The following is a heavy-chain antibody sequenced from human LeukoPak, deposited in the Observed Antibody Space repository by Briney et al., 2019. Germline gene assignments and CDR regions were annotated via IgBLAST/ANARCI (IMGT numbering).Heavy chain of an antibody. J-gene: IGHJ6*03. D-gene: IGHD6-13*01. CDR2: INPNSGGT. CDR1: GYTFTGYY. CDR3: ARVEQQLSYYYYYYYMDV. Sequence: ASVKVSCKASGYTFTGYYMHWVRQAPGQGLEWMGWINPNSGGTNYAQKFHGRVTMTRDTSISTAYMELSRLRSDDTAVYYCARVEQQLSYYYYYYYMDVWGKGTTVTVSS. V-gene: IGHV1-2*02.